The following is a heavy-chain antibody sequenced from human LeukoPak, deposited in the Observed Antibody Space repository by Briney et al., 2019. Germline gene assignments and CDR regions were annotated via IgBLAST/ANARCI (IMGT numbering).Heavy chain of an antibody. CDR3: ARALSYYTANWFDP. Sequence: SSETLSLTCAVYGGSFSGYYWSWIRQPPGKGLEWIGEINHSGSTNYNPSLKSRVTISVDTSKNQFSLKLSSVTAADTAVYYCARALSYYTANWFDPWGQGTLVTVSS. CDR2: INHSGST. CDR1: GGSFSGYY. J-gene: IGHJ5*02. V-gene: IGHV4-34*01. D-gene: IGHD3-10*01.